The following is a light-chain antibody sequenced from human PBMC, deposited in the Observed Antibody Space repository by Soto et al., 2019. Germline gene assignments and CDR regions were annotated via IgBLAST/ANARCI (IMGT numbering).Light chain of an antibody. Sequence: EIVLTQSPATLSLSPGERAILSCRASQSVGTYLAWYQQKPGQAPRLLIFGASTRATDIPARFSGSGSGTEFTLTISSLQSEDFAVYYCQQYSNWPPVLTFGGGTKVDIK. CDR1: QSVGTY. CDR3: QQYSNWPPVLT. CDR2: GAS. J-gene: IGKJ4*01. V-gene: IGKV3-15*01.